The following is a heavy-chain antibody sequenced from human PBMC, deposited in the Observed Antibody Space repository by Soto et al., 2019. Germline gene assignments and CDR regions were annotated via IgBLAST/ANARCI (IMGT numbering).Heavy chain of an antibody. D-gene: IGHD6-25*01. CDR2: ISWNSGSI. CDR3: AKDIDTSAAYYFDY. V-gene: IGHV3-9*01. CDR1: GFTFDDYA. J-gene: IGHJ4*02. Sequence: EVQLVEYGGGLVQPGRSLRLSCAASGFTFDDYAMHWVRQAPGKGLEWVSGISWNSGSIGYADSVKGRFTISRDNAKNSLYLQMNSLRAEDTALYYCAKDIDTSAAYYFDYWGQGTLVTVSS.